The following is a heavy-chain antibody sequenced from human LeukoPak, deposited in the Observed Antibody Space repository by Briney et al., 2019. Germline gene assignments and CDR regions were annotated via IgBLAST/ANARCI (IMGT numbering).Heavy chain of an antibody. D-gene: IGHD1-26*01. CDR1: GFAFDTYG. CDR3: AKGRESGSRHLYYFDS. Sequence: GGSLRLSCAASGFAFDTYGMHWVRQAPGKGLEWVAVISYDGTSKYYLDSVRGRFTISRDNSKKTLYLQMNSLRLEDTAVHYCAKGRESGSRHLYYFDSWGQGTLVTISS. J-gene: IGHJ4*02. V-gene: IGHV3-30*18. CDR2: ISYDGTSK.